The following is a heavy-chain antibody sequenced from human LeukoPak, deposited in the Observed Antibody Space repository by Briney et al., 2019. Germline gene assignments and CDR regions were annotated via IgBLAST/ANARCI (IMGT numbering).Heavy chain of an antibody. Sequence: PSETLSLTCTVSGGSISSSSYYWGWIRQPPGKGLEWVGSIYYSGSTYYNPSLKSRVTISVDTSKNQFSLKLSSVTAADTAVYYCARQMVRGVNLFDYWGQGTLVTVSS. D-gene: IGHD3-10*01. CDR2: IYYSGST. CDR3: ARQMVRGVNLFDY. CDR1: GGSISSSSYY. V-gene: IGHV4-39*01. J-gene: IGHJ4*02.